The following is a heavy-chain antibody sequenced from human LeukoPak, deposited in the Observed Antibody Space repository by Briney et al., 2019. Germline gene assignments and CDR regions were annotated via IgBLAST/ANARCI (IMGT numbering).Heavy chain of an antibody. V-gene: IGHV1-2*02. CDR1: GYTFTGYY. CDR2: IKPNNGGT. Sequence: GASVKVSCKASGYTFTGYYMHWVRQAPGQGLEWMGWIKPNNGGTNYAQKFQGRVTMTRDTSISTAYMELSRLRSDDTAVYYCARARGDLVVVPAAIWFDPWGQGTLVTVSS. D-gene: IGHD2-2*01. J-gene: IGHJ5*02. CDR3: ARARGDLVVVPAAIWFDP.